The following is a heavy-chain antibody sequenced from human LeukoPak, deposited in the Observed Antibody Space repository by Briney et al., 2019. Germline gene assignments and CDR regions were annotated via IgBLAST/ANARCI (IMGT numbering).Heavy chain of an antibody. V-gene: IGHV3-30-3*01. D-gene: IGHD1-26*01. Sequence: PGGSLRLSCAASGFTFSSYAMHWVRQAPGKGLEWVAVISYDGSNKYYADSVKGRFPISRDNSKNTLYLQMNRLRAEDTAVYYCARGRTSGSYFSFDIWGQGTMVTVSS. CDR2: ISYDGSNK. J-gene: IGHJ3*02. CDR3: ARGRTSGSYFSFDI. CDR1: GFTFSSYA.